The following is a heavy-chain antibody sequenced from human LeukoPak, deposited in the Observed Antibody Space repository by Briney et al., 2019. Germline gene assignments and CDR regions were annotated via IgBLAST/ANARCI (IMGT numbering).Heavy chain of an antibody. J-gene: IGHJ4*02. CDR3: ARDHHYDYVWGSYRYFFH. Sequence: GGSLRLSCAASGFTFSSYGMSWVRQAPGKGLEWVSAIGGRDGSTYYADSVKGRFTISRDNAKNSLYLQMNSLRAEDTAVYYCARDHHYDYVWGSYRYFFHWGQGTLVTVSP. CDR1: GFTFSSYG. D-gene: IGHD3-16*02. V-gene: IGHV3-23*01. CDR2: IGGRDGST.